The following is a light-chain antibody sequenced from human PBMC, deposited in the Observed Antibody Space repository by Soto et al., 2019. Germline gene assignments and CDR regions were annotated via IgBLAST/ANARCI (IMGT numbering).Light chain of an antibody. J-gene: IGLJ2*01. CDR1: SGHSHYA. V-gene: IGLV4-69*01. Sequence: QPVLTQSPSASASLGASVKLTCTLSSGHSHYAIAWHQQQSEKGPRYLTKLNSDGSQIKGDGIPDRFSGSSSGAERYLTISSLLSEYEADYYCQSWDSDIVVFGGGTKLTVL. CDR3: QSWDSDIVV. CDR2: LNSDGSQ.